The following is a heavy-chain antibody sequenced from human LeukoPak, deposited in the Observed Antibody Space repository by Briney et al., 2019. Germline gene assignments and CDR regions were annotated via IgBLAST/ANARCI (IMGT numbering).Heavy chain of an antibody. CDR2: ISGSGGST. V-gene: IGHV3-23*01. CDR1: GFTFSSYA. Sequence: GGSLRLSCAASGFTFSSYAMSWVRQAPGKGLEWVSAISGSGGSTYYADSVKGRFTISRDNSKNTLYLQMNSLRAEDTAVYYCAKVPQRSSSWYSYSSYMDVWGKGTTVTVSS. J-gene: IGHJ6*03. CDR3: AKVPQRSSSWYSYSSYMDV. D-gene: IGHD6-13*01.